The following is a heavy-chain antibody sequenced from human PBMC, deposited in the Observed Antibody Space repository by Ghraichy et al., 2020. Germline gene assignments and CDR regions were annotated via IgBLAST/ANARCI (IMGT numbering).Heavy chain of an antibody. V-gene: IGHV3-53*01. CDR3: ARALDGGNSDY. D-gene: IGHD4-23*01. CDR2: ISRGTTT. Sequence: GGSLRLSCAASGFTVSSNYMSWVRQAPGKGLEWVSVISRGTTTYYADSVKGRFTISRDNSKNTLYLQMNSLRAEDTAVYYCARALDGGNSDYWGRGTLVTVSS. CDR1: GFTVSSNY. J-gene: IGHJ4*02.